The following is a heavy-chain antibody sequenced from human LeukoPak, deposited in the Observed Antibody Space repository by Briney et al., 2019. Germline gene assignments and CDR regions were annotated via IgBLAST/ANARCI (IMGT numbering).Heavy chain of an antibody. CDR1: GFAFGSEA. Sequence: PGGSLRLSCAVSGFAFGSEAMSWVRQSPARGLEWVASISPGGGTTYYADYVKGRFIISRDNSNNTLFVQMNSLRAEDTAVYYCAKDYDILTGSPWSDVWGQGTTVTVSS. CDR2: ISPGGGTT. V-gene: IGHV3-23*01. CDR3: AKDYDILTGSPWSDV. J-gene: IGHJ6*02. D-gene: IGHD3-9*01.